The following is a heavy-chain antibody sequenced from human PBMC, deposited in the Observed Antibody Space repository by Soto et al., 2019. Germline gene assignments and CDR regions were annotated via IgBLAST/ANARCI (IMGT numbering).Heavy chain of an antibody. D-gene: IGHD3-10*01. Sequence: QVQLVQSGAEVKKPGASVKVSCKASGYTFSSYGFSWVRQAPGQGLEWMGWISAYNGNTNYAQKFQGRVTMTTETSXSXXXXXXXXXXSXXXXVYYCXRGNRIEAFDIWGQGTMVTVSS. J-gene: IGHJ3*02. CDR1: GYTFSSYG. V-gene: IGHV1-18*01. CDR3: XRGNRIEAFDI. CDR2: ISAYNGNT.